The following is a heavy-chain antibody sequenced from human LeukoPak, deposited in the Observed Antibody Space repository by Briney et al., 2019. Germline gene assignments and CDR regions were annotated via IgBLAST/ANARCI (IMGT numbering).Heavy chain of an antibody. J-gene: IGHJ6*03. Sequence: GGSLRLSCAASGFTFSSYAMSWVRQAPGKGLEWVSAISGSGGSTYYADSVKGRFTISRDNAKNSLYLQMNSLRAEDTAVYYCVSEWLSDYYMDVWGKGTTVTVSS. V-gene: IGHV3-23*01. D-gene: IGHD3-3*01. CDR2: ISGSGGST. CDR1: GFTFSSYA. CDR3: VSEWLSDYYMDV.